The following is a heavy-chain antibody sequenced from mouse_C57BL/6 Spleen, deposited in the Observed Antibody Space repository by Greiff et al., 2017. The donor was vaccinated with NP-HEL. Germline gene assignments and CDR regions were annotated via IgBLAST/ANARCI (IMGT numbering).Heavy chain of an antibody. CDR3: AGYYGSSPDYWYFDV. D-gene: IGHD1-1*01. J-gene: IGHJ1*03. CDR1: GYSFTDYN. Sequence: VQLQQSGPELVKPGASVKISCKASGYSFTDYNMNWVKQSNGKSLEWIGVINPNYGTTSYNQKFKGKATLSVDQSSSTAYMQLNSLTSEDSAVYYCAGYYGSSPDYWYFDVWGTGTTVTVSS. CDR2: INPNYGTT. V-gene: IGHV1-39*01.